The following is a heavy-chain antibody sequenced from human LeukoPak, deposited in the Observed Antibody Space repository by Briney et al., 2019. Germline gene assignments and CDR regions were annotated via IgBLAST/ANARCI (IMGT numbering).Heavy chain of an antibody. V-gene: IGHV4-61*02. CDR2: VSGSGNA. CDR1: GASISNDRYY. Sequence: SQTLSLTCTVSGASISNDRYYWSWVRLPAGKGLEWIGRVSGSGNANYNPSLGSRITVSRDTSKNQFSLELTSVTAADSAVYYCAREDPRGPTTYWFDVWGQGTLVTVSS. CDR3: AREDPRGPTTYWFDV. D-gene: IGHD1-14*01. J-gene: IGHJ5*02.